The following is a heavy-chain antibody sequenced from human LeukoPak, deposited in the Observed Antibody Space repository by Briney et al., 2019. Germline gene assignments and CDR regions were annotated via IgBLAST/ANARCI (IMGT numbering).Heavy chain of an antibody. Sequence: ASVKVSCKASGYTFTSYGISWVRQAPGQGLEWMGWISAYNGNTNYAQKLQGRVTMTTDTSTSTAYMELRSLRSDDTAVYYCASDCSSTSCYELDDALDIWGQGTMVTVPS. CDR2: ISAYNGNT. D-gene: IGHD2-2*01. J-gene: IGHJ3*02. CDR3: ASDCSSTSCYELDDALDI. V-gene: IGHV1-18*01. CDR1: GYTFTSYG.